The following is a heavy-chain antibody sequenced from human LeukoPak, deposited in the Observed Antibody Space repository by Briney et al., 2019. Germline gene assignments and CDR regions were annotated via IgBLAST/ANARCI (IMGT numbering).Heavy chain of an antibody. CDR1: GFTFSSYA. Sequence: GGSLRLSCAASGFTFSSYAMSWVRQAPGKGPEWVSAISGSGGSTYYAGSVKGRFTISRDNSKNVLYLQMNSLRAEDTAVYYCAKDRGYDCSGGTCRFDPWGQGTLVTVSS. J-gene: IGHJ5*02. CDR3: AKDRGYDCSGGTCRFDP. D-gene: IGHD2-15*01. V-gene: IGHV3-23*01. CDR2: ISGSGGST.